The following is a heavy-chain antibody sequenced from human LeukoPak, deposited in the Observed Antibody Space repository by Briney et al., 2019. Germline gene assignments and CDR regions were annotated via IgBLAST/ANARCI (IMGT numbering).Heavy chain of an antibody. CDR1: GGSISSYY. D-gene: IGHD1-26*01. V-gene: IGHV4-59*01. CDR2: IYYSGST. Sequence: PSETLSLTCTVSGGSISSYYWSWIRQPPGKGLEWIGYIYYSGSTNYIPSLKSRVTISVDTSKNQFSLKLSSVTAADTAVYYCARDSGSYYGSLWGQGTLVTVSS. CDR3: ARDSGSYYGSL. J-gene: IGHJ4*02.